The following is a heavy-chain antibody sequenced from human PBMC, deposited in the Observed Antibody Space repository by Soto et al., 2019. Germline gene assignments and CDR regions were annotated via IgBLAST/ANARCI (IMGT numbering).Heavy chain of an antibody. D-gene: IGHD1-1*01. V-gene: IGHV4-31*03. CDR2: IYYTGNT. CDR3: ASGHDAYKVRY. Sequence: QVQLQESGPGLVKPSQTLSLTCTVSGGSISSGGTGSYWTWIRQLPGKGLEWIGYIYYTGNTYYNPSLKSRPTISTDTSENQFALKLTSVTAADTAVYFCASGHDAYKVRYWGHGTLVTVSS. CDR1: GGSISSGGTGSY. J-gene: IGHJ4*01.